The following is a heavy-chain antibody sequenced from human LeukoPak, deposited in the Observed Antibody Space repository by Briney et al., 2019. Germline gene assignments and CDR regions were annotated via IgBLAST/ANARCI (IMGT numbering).Heavy chain of an antibody. CDR2: IKQDGSEK. J-gene: IGHJ5*02. CDR1: GFTFSSYW. D-gene: IGHD3-3*01. Sequence: PGGSLRLSCAASGFTFSSYWMSWVRQAPGKGLEWVANIKQDGSEKYYVDSVKGRFTISRDNAKNSLYLQMNSLRAEDTAVYYCARGHDFWSSYYNWFDPWGQGTLVTVSS. V-gene: IGHV3-7*01. CDR3: ARGHDFWSSYYNWFDP.